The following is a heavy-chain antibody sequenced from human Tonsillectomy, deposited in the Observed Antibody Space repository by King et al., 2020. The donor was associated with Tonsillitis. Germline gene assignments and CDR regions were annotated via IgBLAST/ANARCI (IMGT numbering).Heavy chain of an antibody. J-gene: IGHJ4*02. CDR1: GFTLSDVD. V-gene: IGHV3-30*02. CDR3: AKGPRRDPELDS. CDR2: RGSHESDK. Sequence: VQLVQSGGGVVQPGGSLRLSCGVSGFTLSDVDIQWVRQPPGKGLDWVAFRGSHESDKFYADSVKGRFTISTDNSKNILFLQMNSLRTEDTGLYYCAKGPRRDPELDSWGQGTLVTVSS.